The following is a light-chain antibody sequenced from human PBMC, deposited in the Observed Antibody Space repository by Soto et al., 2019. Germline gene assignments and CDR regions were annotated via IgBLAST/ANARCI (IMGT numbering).Light chain of an antibody. CDR1: SSNIGAGYD. V-gene: IGLV1-40*01. J-gene: IGLJ1*01. CDR3: QSYESSPSGDV. Sequence: HSVLTQPPSVSVAPAQRAAFSSTGSSSNIGAGYDVHWYQQLPGTAPKLLIYGDTNRPSGVPDRCSGSKSATSASLAITGLQAEDEADYYRQSYESSPSGDVFGTGPKVTVL. CDR2: GDT.